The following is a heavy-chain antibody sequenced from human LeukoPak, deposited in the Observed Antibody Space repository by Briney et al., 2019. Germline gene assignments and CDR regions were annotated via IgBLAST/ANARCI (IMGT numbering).Heavy chain of an antibody. D-gene: IGHD3-22*01. V-gene: IGHV3-64*01. CDR1: GFPFSTYA. J-gene: IGHJ4*02. Sequence: GGSLRLSCVASGFPFSTYAMHWVRQAPGKGLEFVSSISDDGHNTFHAHSVRGRFTISRDNSKETVFLQMGSLRPEDMAVYYCARGATGADSSGHYAHFDYWGRGTLVTVSS. CDR3: ARGATGADSSGHYAHFDY. CDR2: ISDDGHNT.